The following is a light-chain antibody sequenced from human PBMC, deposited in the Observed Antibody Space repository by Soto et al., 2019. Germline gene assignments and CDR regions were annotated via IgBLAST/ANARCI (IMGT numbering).Light chain of an antibody. V-gene: IGLV1-44*01. CDR3: AAWDDSLNGRL. Sequence: QSVLTQPPSASGTPRQRVTISCSGSSSNIGSNTVNWYQQLPGTAPKLLIYSNNQRPSGVPDRFSGSKPGTSASLAISGLQSEDEADYYCAAWDDSLNGRLFGGGTKLTVL. CDR1: SSNIGSNT. J-gene: IGLJ2*01. CDR2: SNN.